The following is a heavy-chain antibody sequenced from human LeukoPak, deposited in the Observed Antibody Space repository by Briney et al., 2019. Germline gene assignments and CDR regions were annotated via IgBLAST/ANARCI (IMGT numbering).Heavy chain of an antibody. J-gene: IGHJ4*01. D-gene: IGHD6-13*01. CDR1: GFTFSSYS. CDR3: ARDGTAAGLYFDL. V-gene: IGHV3-7*01. Sequence: GGSLRLSCAASGFTFSSYSMNWVRQAPGKGLEWVASIRQDGSEKTYVDSVKGRFTISRDNTKNSLSLQVNSLRVEDTAVYCCARDGTAAGLYFDLWGQGTLVTVSS. CDR2: IRQDGSEK.